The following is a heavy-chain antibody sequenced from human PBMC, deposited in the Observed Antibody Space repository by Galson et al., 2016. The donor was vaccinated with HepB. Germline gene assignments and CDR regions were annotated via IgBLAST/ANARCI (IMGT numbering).Heavy chain of an antibody. D-gene: IGHD1-14*01. CDR3: ARPITPRGLHYFYYYGMDV. Sequence: SLRLSCATSGFTFSFYGMHWVRQAPGRGLEWVAVVWFDGNSKYYADSVKGRFTISRDNSKNTLFLQMNSLRVEDTAVYYCARPITPRGLHYFYYYGMDVWGRGTTVTVSS. CDR1: GFTFSFYG. J-gene: IGHJ6*02. V-gene: IGHV3-33*01. CDR2: VWFDGNSK.